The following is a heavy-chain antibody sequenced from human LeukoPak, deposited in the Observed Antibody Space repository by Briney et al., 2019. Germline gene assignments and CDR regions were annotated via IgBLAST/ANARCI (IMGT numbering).Heavy chain of an antibody. Sequence: GGSLRLSCAASGFTFSSFAINRVRQAPGKGLEWVSAISDSGGSTYYADSVKGRFTISRDNSKNTLYLQMNSLRAEDTAVYYCARVPLGYSYGYIYYYYGMDVWGQGTTVTVSS. J-gene: IGHJ6*02. CDR3: ARVPLGYSYGYIYYYYGMDV. D-gene: IGHD5-18*01. V-gene: IGHV3-23*01. CDR1: GFTFSSFA. CDR2: ISDSGGST.